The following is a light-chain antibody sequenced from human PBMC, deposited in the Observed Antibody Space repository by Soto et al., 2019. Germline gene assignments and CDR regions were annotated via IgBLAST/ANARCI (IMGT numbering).Light chain of an antibody. CDR2: DAS. CDR3: QQRTNWPPRDT. CDR1: QSVGTS. V-gene: IGKV3-11*01. J-gene: IGKJ2*01. Sequence: DMFLTQSPATLSLSPGERATLTCRASQSVGTSLAWFQQKPGQAPRLLLSDASTRASGIPARFSGSGSGTDFTLAISSLQPEDVAVYYCQQRTNWPPRDTFGQGTKLELK.